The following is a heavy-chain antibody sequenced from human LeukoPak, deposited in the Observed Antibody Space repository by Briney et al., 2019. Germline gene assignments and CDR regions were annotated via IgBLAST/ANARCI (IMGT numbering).Heavy chain of an antibody. V-gene: IGHV4-59*01. CDR1: GGSISSYY. J-gene: IGHJ2*01. CDR2: IYYSGST. Sequence: SETLSLTCTVSGGSISSYYWSWIRQPPGKGLEWIGYIYYSGSTNYNPSLKSRVTISVDTSKNQFSLKLSSVTAADTAVYYCARDVPSYYYDSSGYPYWYFDLWGRGTLVTVSS. CDR3: ARDVPSYYYDSSGYPYWYFDL. D-gene: IGHD3-22*01.